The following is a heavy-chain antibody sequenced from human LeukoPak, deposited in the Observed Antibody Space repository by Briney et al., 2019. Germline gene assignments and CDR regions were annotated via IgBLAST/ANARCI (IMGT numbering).Heavy chain of an antibody. J-gene: IGHJ4*02. CDR1: GFTFSSSW. V-gene: IGHV3-74*01. CDR3: AKAGGSGRSREGIDY. CDR2: INKDGSVT. Sequence: AGGSLRLSCAASGFTFSSSWIHWVRQAPGKGLVWVSRINKDGSVTDYAESVKGRFSISRDNAKNTLYLQMNSLRVEDTAVYYCAKAGGSGRSREGIDYWGQGALVTVSS. D-gene: IGHD6-19*01.